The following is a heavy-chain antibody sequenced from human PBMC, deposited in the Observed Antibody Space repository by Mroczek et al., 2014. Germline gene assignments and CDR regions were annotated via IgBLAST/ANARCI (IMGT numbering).Heavy chain of an antibody. Sequence: SGAEVKKPGESLKISCKGSGYSFTSYWIGWVRQMPGKGLEWMGIIYPGDSDTRYSPSFQGQVTISADKSISTAYLQWSSLKASDTAMYYCARHTSEVVVAAKSRQDWFDPWGQGTLVTVSS. CDR2: IYPGDSDT. J-gene: IGHJ5*02. D-gene: IGHD2-15*01. CDR1: GYSFTSYW. V-gene: IGHV5-51*01. CDR3: ARHTSEVVVAAKSRQDWFDP.